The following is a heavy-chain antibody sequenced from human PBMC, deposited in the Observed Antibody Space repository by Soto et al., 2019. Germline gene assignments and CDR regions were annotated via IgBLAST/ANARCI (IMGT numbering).Heavy chain of an antibody. Sequence: GGSLRLSCAASGFTFSDYYMSWIRQAPGKGLEWVSYIGSSGSTIYYADSVKGRFTISRDNAKNSLYLQMNSLRAEDTAVYYCATPGSTDSSGYWVDIWGQGTMVTVSS. J-gene: IGHJ3*02. V-gene: IGHV3-11*01. CDR1: GFTFSDYY. D-gene: IGHD3-22*01. CDR2: IGSSGSTI. CDR3: ATPGSTDSSGYWVDI.